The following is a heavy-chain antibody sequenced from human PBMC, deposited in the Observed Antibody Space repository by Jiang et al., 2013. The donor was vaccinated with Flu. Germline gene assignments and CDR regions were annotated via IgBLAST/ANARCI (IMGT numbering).Heavy chain of an antibody. J-gene: IGHJ4*02. D-gene: IGHD1-26*01. CDR3: ASNEGRGSYFDN. CDR1: GVSISSSNW. V-gene: IGHV4-4*02. CDR2: IFHSGIT. Sequence: GVSISSSNWWSWVRQTPGKGLEWIGEIFHSGITNYNPSLKSRVTISVDKPNNHFSLRLTSVTAADTAVYYCASNEGRGSYFDNWGQGTLVTGLL.